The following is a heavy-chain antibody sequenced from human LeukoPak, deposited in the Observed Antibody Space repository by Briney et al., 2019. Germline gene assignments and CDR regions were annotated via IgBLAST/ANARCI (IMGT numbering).Heavy chain of an antibody. J-gene: IGHJ5*02. CDR1: GGTFSSYA. CDR3: ARDLYDILTGYPQYNWFDP. Sequence: ASVKVSCKASGGTFSSYAISWVRQAPGQGLEWMGGIIPIFGTANYAQKFQGRVTITADKSTSTAYMELSSLRYEDTAVYYCARDLYDILTGYPQYNWFDPWGQGTLVTVSS. D-gene: IGHD3-9*01. V-gene: IGHV1-69*06. CDR2: IIPIFGTA.